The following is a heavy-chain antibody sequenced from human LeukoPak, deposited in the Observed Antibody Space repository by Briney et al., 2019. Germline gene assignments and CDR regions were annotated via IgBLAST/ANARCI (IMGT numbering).Heavy chain of an antibody. CDR3: ARTTVTTGCFDY. V-gene: IGHV4-39*01. CDR2: IYYSGST. J-gene: IGHJ4*02. CDR1: GGSISSSSYY. D-gene: IGHD4-11*01. Sequence: PSETLSLTCTVSGGSISSSSYYWGWIRQPPGKGLEWIGSIYYSGSTYYNPSLKSRVTISVDTSKNQFSLKLSSVTAADTAVYYCARTTVTTGCFDYWGQGTLVTVSS.